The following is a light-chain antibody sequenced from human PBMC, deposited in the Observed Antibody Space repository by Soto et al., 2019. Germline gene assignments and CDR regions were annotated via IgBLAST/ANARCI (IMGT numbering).Light chain of an antibody. CDR3: QQYGSSPST. CDR2: GAS. Sequence: EIVLTQSPGTLSLSPGERATLSCRASHSVSSTYLAWYHQNRGQAPRLLIYGASSRATGIPDRFSGSGSGTDFTLTISRLEPEDFAVYYCQQYGSSPSTFGQGTRLEI. CDR1: HSVSSTY. J-gene: IGKJ5*01. V-gene: IGKV3-20*01.